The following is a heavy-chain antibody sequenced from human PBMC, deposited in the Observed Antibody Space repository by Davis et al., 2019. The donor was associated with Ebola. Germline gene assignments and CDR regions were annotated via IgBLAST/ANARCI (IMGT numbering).Heavy chain of an antibody. D-gene: IGHD6-6*01. CDR3: ARGRGVIAARLDY. CDR2: INHSGST. Sequence: SETLSLTCSVSGGSVSSGGYSWSWIRQPPGKGLEWIGEINHSGSTNYNPSLKSRVTISVDTSKNQFSLKLSSVTAADTAVYYCARGRGVIAARLDYWGQGTLVTVSS. V-gene: IGHV4-61*08. CDR1: GGSVSSGGYS. J-gene: IGHJ4*02.